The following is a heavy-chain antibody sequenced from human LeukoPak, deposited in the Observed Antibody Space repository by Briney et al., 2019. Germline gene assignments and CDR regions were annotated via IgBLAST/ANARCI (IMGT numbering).Heavy chain of an antibody. V-gene: IGHV4-31*03. J-gene: IGHJ4*02. CDR3: ASSSRDGYNLEIDY. CDR1: GGSISSGGYY. Sequence: SQTLSLTCTVSGGSISSGGYYWSWIRQHPGKGLEWIGYIYYSGSTNYNPSLKSRVTISVDTSKNQFSLKLSSVTAADTAVYYCASSSRDGYNLEIDYWGQGTLVTVSS. CDR2: IYYSGST. D-gene: IGHD5-24*01.